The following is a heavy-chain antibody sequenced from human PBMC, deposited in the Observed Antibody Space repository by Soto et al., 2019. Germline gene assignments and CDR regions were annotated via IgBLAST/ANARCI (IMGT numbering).Heavy chain of an antibody. J-gene: IGHJ4*02. V-gene: IGHV1-18*01. CDR1: GYTLTSYG. CDR3: ARAPAGYYYYFDY. Sequence: QVHLVQSGAEVKKPGASVKVSCKSSGYTLTSYGISWVRQAPGQGLEWMGWITSDNGNTKYVEKIQGRVTMTTDTSTSTAYMELRSLRSDDTAVYYCARAPAGYYYYFDYWGQGTLVTVSS. D-gene: IGHD3-22*01. CDR2: ITSDNGNT.